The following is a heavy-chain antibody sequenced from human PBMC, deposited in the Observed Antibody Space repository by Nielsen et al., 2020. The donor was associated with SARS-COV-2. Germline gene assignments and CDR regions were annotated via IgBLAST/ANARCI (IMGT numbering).Heavy chain of an antibody. D-gene: IGHD2-2*01. Sequence: GESLKISCAASGFTFSSYWMSWVRQAPGKGLEWVANIKQDGSEKYYVDSVKGRFTISRDNAKNSLYLQMNSLRAEDTAVYYCARETVVPAAIIAFDIWGQGTMVTVSS. CDR1: GFTFSSYW. CDR3: ARETVVPAAIIAFDI. V-gene: IGHV3-7*03. CDR2: IKQDGSEK. J-gene: IGHJ3*02.